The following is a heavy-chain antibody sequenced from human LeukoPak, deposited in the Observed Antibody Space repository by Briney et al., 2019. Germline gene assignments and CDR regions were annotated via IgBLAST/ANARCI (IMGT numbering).Heavy chain of an antibody. CDR1: GFSLSSHN. Sequence: GGSLRLSCVASGFSLSSHNMNWVRQAPGKGLEWVSSISESGGTTDYADSVKGRFTISRDNSKNTLYLQMNSLRAEDTAVYYCARQWLVNGWGQGTLVTVSS. J-gene: IGHJ4*02. CDR2: ISESGGTT. V-gene: IGHV3-23*01. D-gene: IGHD6-19*01. CDR3: ARQWLVNG.